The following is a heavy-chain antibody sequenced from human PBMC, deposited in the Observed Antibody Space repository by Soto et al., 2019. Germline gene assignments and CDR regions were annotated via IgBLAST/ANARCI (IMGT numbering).Heavy chain of an antibody. CDR1: GFTFSSYG. V-gene: IGHV3-30*18. D-gene: IGHD6-19*01. J-gene: IGHJ4*02. Sequence: PGGSLRLSCAASGFTFSSYGMHWVRQAPGKGLEWVAVISYDGSNKYYADSVKGRFTISRDNSKNTLYLQMNSLRAEDTAVYYCAKDLNLAVAVAGNVDYWGQGTLVTVSS. CDR3: AKDLNLAVAVAGNVDY. CDR2: ISYDGSNK.